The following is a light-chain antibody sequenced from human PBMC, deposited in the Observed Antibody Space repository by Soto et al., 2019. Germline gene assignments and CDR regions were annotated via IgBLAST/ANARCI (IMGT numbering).Light chain of an antibody. CDR2: DVN. CDR3: TSWTTSTTMI. V-gene: IGLV2-14*03. Sequence: QSALTQPASVSGSPGQSITISCTGTRSDIGAYNFVSWYQQHPSQAPKLMLYDVNIRPSGVSNRFSGSKSGNTASLTISGLQAEDESDYYCTSWTTSTTMIFGGGTKLTVL. CDR1: RSDIGAYNF. J-gene: IGLJ2*01.